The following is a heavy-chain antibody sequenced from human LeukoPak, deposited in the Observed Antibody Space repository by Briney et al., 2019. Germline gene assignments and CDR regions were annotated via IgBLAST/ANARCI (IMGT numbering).Heavy chain of an antibody. D-gene: IGHD6-19*01. CDR3: AKDRVGEGVAAIDY. V-gene: IGHV3-30*18. CDR1: GITLSNYA. J-gene: IGHJ4*02. CDR2: ISYDGNNK. Sequence: PGGSLRLSCAVSGITLSNYAMHWVRQAPGKGLKWVAVISYDGNNKDYEDSVKGRFTISRDNSKNTVHLHMNSLRTEDTAVYFCAKDRVGEGVAAIDYWGQGTLVTVSS.